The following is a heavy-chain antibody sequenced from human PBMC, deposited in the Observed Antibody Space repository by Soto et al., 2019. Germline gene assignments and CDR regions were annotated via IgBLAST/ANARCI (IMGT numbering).Heavy chain of an antibody. CDR2: INHSGST. V-gene: IGHV4-34*01. Sequence: QVQLQQWGAGLLKPSETLSLTCAVYGGSFSGYYWSWIRQPPGKGLEWIGEINHSGSTNYNPSLTSRVSISVDTSKNQFSLKLSSVTAADTAVYYCARGHDPYSSGWYPYWGQGTLVTVSS. J-gene: IGHJ4*02. D-gene: IGHD6-19*01. CDR3: ARGHDPYSSGWYPY. CDR1: GGSFSGYY.